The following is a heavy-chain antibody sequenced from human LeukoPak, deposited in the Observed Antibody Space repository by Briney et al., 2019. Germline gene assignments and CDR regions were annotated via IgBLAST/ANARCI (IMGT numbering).Heavy chain of an antibody. D-gene: IGHD3-22*01. Sequence: ASVKVSCKASGYTFTGYYMHWVRQAPGQGLEWMGWISGFNGYAKYEQKFQGRVTMTTDTSTTTAYMELRSLRSDDTAVYYCARGPFVTMSGRLNWFDPWGQGTLVTVSS. V-gene: IGHV1-18*04. J-gene: IGHJ5*02. CDR3: ARGPFVTMSGRLNWFDP. CDR2: ISGFNGYA. CDR1: GYTFTGYY.